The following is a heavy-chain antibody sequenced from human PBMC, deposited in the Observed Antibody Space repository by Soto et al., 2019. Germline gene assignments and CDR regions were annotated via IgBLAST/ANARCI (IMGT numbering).Heavy chain of an antibody. D-gene: IGHD6-6*01. CDR2: IKQDGSEK. J-gene: IGHJ4*02. CDR1: GFTFSSYW. V-gene: IGHV3-7*03. CDR3: ARDLRIAARLPTHFDY. Sequence: GGSLRLSCAASGFTFSSYWMSWVRQAPGKGLEWVANIKQDGSEKYYVDSVKGRFTISRDNAKNSLYLQMNSLRAEDTAVYYCARDLRIAARLPTHFDYWGQGTLVTVSS.